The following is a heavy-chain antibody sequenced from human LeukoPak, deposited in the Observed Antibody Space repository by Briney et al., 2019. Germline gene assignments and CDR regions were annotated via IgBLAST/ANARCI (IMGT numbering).Heavy chain of an antibody. V-gene: IGHV1-46*01. D-gene: IGHD3-10*01. Sequence: GASVKVSCKASGYTFTSYYMHWVRQAPGQGLEWMGIINPSGGSTSYAQKFQGRVTITRDTSASTAYMELSSLRSEDMAVYYCARGREFGYWFDPWGQGTLVTVSS. CDR2: INPSGGST. CDR1: GYTFTSYY. J-gene: IGHJ5*02. CDR3: ARGREFGYWFDP.